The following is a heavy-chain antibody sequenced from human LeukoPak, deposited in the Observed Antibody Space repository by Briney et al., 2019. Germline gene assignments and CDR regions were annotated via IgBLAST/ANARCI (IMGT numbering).Heavy chain of an antibody. J-gene: IGHJ5*02. CDR1: GGSISSGSYY. D-gene: IGHD6-13*01. CDR2: IYTSGST. V-gene: IGHV4-61*02. CDR3: ARQQQLANYKWFDP. Sequence: SQTLSLTCTVSGGSISSGSYYWSWVRQPAGKGLEWIGRIYTSGSTNYNPSLKSRFTISVDTSKNQFSLKLSSVTAADTAVYYCARQQQLANYKWFDPWGQGTLVTVSS.